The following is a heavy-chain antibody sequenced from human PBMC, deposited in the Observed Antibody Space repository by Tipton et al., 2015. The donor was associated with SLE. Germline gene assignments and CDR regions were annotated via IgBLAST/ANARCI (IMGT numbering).Heavy chain of an antibody. J-gene: IGHJ4*02. CDR1: GGSVRTGNYY. V-gene: IGHV4-31*03. Sequence: TLSLTCTVSGGSVRTGNYYWNWIRQHPGKGLEWIGFIYYSGISEYNPSLKGRVAMSLDTSKNQFSLQLNSVTAADTGVYFCAREQGYFYDGSPYYYGFDSWGQGILVTVSS. CDR2: IYYSGIS. CDR3: AREQGYFYDGSPYYYGFDS. D-gene: IGHD3-22*01.